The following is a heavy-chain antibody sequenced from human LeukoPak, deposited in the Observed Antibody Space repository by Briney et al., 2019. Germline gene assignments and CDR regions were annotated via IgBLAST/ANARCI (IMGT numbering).Heavy chain of an antibody. CDR3: ARESYSSSWYRYYYYYMDV. V-gene: IGHV1-8*03. CDR1: GYTFTSYD. J-gene: IGHJ6*03. D-gene: IGHD6-13*01. CDR2: MNPNSGKT. Sequence: SVTVSCKASGYTFTSYDINWVRQAPGQGLEWMGWMNPNSGKTGYAQKFQGRVTITRNTSISTAYMELSSLRSEDTAVYYCARESYSSSWYRYYYYYMDVWGKGTTVTVSS.